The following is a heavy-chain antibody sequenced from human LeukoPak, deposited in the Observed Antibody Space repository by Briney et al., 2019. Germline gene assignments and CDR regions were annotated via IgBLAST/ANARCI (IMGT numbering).Heavy chain of an antibody. CDR3: ARILITIFGGDYMDV. D-gene: IGHD3-3*01. V-gene: IGHV1-2*02. Sequence: ASVKVSCKASGYTFTGYYMHWVRQAPGQGPEWMGWINPNSGGTNYAQKFQGRVTMTRDTSISTAYMELSSLRSEDTAVYYCARILITIFGGDYMDVWGKGTTVTVSS. J-gene: IGHJ6*03. CDR1: GYTFTGYY. CDR2: INPNSGGT.